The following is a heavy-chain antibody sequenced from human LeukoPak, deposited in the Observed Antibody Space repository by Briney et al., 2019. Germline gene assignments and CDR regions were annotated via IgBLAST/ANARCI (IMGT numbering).Heavy chain of an antibody. CDR2: FSSGSGFT. CDR1: GFTFSSFA. J-gene: IGHJ3*02. Sequence: GGSLRLSCAASGFTFSSFAMSWVRQVPGRGMEWVASFSSGSGFTDYADSVRGRFTISRDNSKNTLYLQMNSLRAEDTAIYFCAKENTPFGSSVINRVGGAFDIWGQGTRVTVSS. V-gene: IGHV3-23*01. D-gene: IGHD2-21*01. CDR3: AKENTPFGSSVINRVGGAFDI.